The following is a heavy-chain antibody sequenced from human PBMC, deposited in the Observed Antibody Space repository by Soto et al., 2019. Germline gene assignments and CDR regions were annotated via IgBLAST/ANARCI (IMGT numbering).Heavy chain of an antibody. J-gene: IGHJ6*02. CDR2: IYSGGST. CDR3: ERVSGSYYYGMDV. CDR1: GFTVSSNY. D-gene: IGHD1-26*01. Sequence: GGSQRLSCAASGFTVSSNYRSWVRQAPGKGLEWVSVIYSGGSTYYADSVKGRFTISRDNAKNSLYLQMNSLRAEDTAVYYCERVSGSYYYGMDVWGQGTTVTVSS. V-gene: IGHV3-53*01.